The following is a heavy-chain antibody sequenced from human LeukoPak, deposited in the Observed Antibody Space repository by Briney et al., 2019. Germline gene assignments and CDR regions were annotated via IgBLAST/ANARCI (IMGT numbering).Heavy chain of an antibody. V-gene: IGHV4-59*08. Sequence: SETLSLTCTVSGGSISSDYWSWIRQPPGKGLEWIGIYYTGTTKHNPSLKSRVSISIDTSKNQFSLKLSSVTAADPAMYYCAKHKRASSTDWFDPWGQGTLVTVSA. CDR1: GGSISSDY. CDR2: IYYTGTT. D-gene: IGHD6-6*01. J-gene: IGHJ5*02. CDR3: AKHKRASSTDWFDP.